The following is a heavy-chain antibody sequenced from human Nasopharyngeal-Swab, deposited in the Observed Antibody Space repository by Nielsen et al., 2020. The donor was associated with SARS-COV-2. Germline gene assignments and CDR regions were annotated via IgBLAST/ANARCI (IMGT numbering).Heavy chain of an antibody. J-gene: IGHJ4*02. CDR1: GFTFSSYA. Sequence: GVLKISCAASGFTFSSYAMSWVRQAPGKGLEWVSAISGSGGSTYYADSVKGRFTISRDNSKNTLYLQLNSLRAEDTAVYYCAKGRGNVGYSSYFDYWGQGTLVTVSS. V-gene: IGHV3-23*01. CDR2: ISGSGGST. CDR3: AKGRGNVGYSSYFDY. D-gene: IGHD3-22*01.